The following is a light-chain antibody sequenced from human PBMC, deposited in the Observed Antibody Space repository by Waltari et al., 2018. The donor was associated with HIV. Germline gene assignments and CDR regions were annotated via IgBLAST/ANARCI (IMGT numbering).Light chain of an antibody. Sequence: QSVLTQPPSVSGAPGQRVTISCTGSSSNIGAGYDVHWYQQVPGTAPKLLIFGNSNRPSGVPDRFSGSKSATSASLAITGLQAEDEADYYCQSYDSSLTVVIFGRGTKLTVL. CDR2: GNS. CDR3: QSYDSSLTVVI. CDR1: SSNIGAGYD. V-gene: IGLV1-40*01. J-gene: IGLJ2*01.